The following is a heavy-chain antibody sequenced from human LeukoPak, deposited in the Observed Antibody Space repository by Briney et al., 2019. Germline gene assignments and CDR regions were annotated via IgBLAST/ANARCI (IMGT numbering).Heavy chain of an antibody. J-gene: IGHJ4*02. D-gene: IGHD2-2*01. V-gene: IGHV4-59*01. CDR1: GGSISSYY. CDR3: ARGYDEARIVVVPAAIGY. Sequence: SETLSLTCTVSGGSISSYYWSWIRQPPGKGLEWIGYIYYSGSTNYNPSLKSRVTISVDTSKNQFSLKLSSVTAADTAVYYCARGYDEARIVVVPAAIGYWGQGTLVTVSS. CDR2: IYYSGST.